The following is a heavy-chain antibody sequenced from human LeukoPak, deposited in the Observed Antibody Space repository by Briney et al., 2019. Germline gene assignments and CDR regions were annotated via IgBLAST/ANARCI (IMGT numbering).Heavy chain of an antibody. CDR1: GGSISNYH. J-gene: IGHJ4*02. CDR3: ARDITMVRGASD. Sequence: SETLSLTCTVSGGSISNYHWSWIRQPAGKGLEWIGSIYYSGSTYYNPSLKSRVTISVDTSKNQFSLKLSSVTAADTAVYYCARDITMVRGASDWGQGTLVTVSS. D-gene: IGHD3-10*01. CDR2: IYYSGST. V-gene: IGHV4-4*07.